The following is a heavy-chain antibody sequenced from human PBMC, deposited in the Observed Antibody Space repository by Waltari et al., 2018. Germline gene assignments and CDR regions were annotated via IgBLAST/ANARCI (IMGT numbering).Heavy chain of an antibody. D-gene: IGHD3-10*01. V-gene: IGHV3-9*01. CDR1: GFTFDDFA. CDR3: AKDMRLRGILITSVDF. J-gene: IGHJ4*02. Sequence: EVQLVESGGGLVQPGGSLRLSCAASGFTFDDFAMHWVRLVAGKCLGWGSAISWNGGTIAYADSVKGRFTISRDNTKSSLHLQMHSLRTEDTAVYYCAKDMRLRGILITSVDFWGQGIPVTVSS. CDR2: ISWNGGTI.